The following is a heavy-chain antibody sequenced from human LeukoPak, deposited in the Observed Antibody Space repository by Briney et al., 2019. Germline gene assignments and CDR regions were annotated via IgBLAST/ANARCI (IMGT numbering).Heavy chain of an antibody. CDR2: IYPGDSGP. J-gene: IGHJ3*01. CDR1: GYSFTSYC. D-gene: IGHD1-26*01. V-gene: IGHV5-51*01. Sequence: GESLKISCKVSGYSFTSYCIGWVRQMPGKGLEWMEIIYPGDSGPTYSPSFQGRVTISVDKSINTAYLQWRSLQASDTAMYYCSMSGDRVPLQDDVFDVWGQGTMVTVST. CDR3: SMSGDRVPLQDDVFDV.